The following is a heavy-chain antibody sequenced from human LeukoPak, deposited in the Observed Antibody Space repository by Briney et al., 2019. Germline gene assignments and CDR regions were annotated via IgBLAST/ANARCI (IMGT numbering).Heavy chain of an antibody. V-gene: IGHV3-53*01. CDR3: AKDRPDIVVVPAATYPFDY. CDR1: GFTVSSNY. D-gene: IGHD2-2*01. Sequence: PGGSLRLSCAASGFTVSSNYVSWVRQAPGKGLEWVSSIYRDGSTYYADSVKGRFTIPRDNSKNTLYLQMNSLRAEDTAVYYCAKDRPDIVVVPAATYPFDYWGQGTLVTVSS. CDR2: IYRDGST. J-gene: IGHJ4*02.